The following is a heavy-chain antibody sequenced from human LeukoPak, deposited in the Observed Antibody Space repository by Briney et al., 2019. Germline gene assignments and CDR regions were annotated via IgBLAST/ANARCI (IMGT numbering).Heavy chain of an antibody. D-gene: IGHD2-21*02. J-gene: IGHJ2*01. CDR2: ISSRSTYI. CDR3: VRAPPYCGGDCSDWYFDL. CDR1: GFTFGTYT. Sequence: GGSLRLSCAASGFTFGTYTMNWVRQAPGKGLEWVSSISSRSTYIYYADSVKGRFTISRDSAKNSLYLQMNSLRAEDTAMYYCVRAPPYCGGDCSDWYFDLWGRGTLVTVSS. V-gene: IGHV3-21*01.